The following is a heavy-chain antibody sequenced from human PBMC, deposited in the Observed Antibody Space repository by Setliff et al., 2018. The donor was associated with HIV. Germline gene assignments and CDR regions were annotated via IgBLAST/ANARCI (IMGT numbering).Heavy chain of an antibody. J-gene: IGHJ4*02. Sequence: PSETLSLTCGVSGYSLTSGYYWGWIRQPPGKGLEWIGSIYYSGSTYYNPSLKSRVTISVDTSKNQFSLKLSSVTAADTAVYYCASLGMGSFGDYWGQGTLVTV. V-gene: IGHV4-38-2*01. CDR1: GYSLTSGYY. CDR3: ASLGMGSFGDY. CDR2: IYYSGST. D-gene: IGHD7-27*01.